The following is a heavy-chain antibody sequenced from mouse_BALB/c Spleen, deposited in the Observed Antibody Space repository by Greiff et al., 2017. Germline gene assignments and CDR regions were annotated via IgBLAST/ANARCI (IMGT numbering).Heavy chain of an antibody. V-gene: IGHV5-6-4*01. D-gene: IGHD2-1*01. CDR2: ISSGGSYT. CDR1: GFTFSSYT. CDR3: ARDGNYYAMDY. J-gene: IGHJ4*01. Sequence: DVKLVESGGGLVKPGGSLKLSCAASGFTFSSYTMSWVRQTPEKRLEWVATISSGGSYTYYPDTVTGRFTISRDNAKNTLYLEMSSLRSEDTAMYYCARDGNYYAMDYWGQGTSVTVSS.